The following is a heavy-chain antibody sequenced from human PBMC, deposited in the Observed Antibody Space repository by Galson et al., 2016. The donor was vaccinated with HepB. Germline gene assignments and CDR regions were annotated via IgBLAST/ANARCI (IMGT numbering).Heavy chain of an antibody. CDR2: MNGSGGSA. V-gene: IGHV3-23*01. Sequence: SLRLSCAASGFTFSSYAMTWVRQAPGKRLEWVSDMNGSGGSAYYADSVKGRFTISRDKSKNTLYLQMNSLRVEDTAVYYCARERYFDPKVYFDYWGQGILVIVSS. D-gene: IGHD3-9*01. CDR3: ARERYFDPKVYFDY. J-gene: IGHJ4*02. CDR1: GFTFSSYA.